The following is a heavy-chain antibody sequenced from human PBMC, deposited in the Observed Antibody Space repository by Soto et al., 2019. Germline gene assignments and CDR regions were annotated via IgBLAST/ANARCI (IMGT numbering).Heavy chain of an antibody. D-gene: IGHD3-3*01. CDR3: AIERFLEWLLYGYYMDV. J-gene: IGHJ6*03. CDR2: ISSSSSTI. CDR1: GFTFSSYS. Sequence: GGSLRLSCAASGFTFSSYSMNWVRQAPGKGLEWVSYISSSSSTIYYADSVKGRFTISRDNAKNSLYLQMNSLRAEDTAVYYCAIERFLEWLLYGYYMDVWGKGTTVTVSS. V-gene: IGHV3-48*01.